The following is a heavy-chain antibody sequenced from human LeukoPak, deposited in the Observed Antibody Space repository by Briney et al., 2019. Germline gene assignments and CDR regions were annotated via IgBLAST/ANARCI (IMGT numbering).Heavy chain of an antibody. CDR2: ISSSSSYI. CDR3: ARDLVGATGGDY. Sequence: GSLRLSCAASGFTFSSYSMNWVRQAPGKGLEWVSSISSSSSYIYYADSVKGRFTISRDNAKNSLYLQMNSLRAEDTAVYYCARDLVGATGGDYWGQGTLVTVSS. D-gene: IGHD1-26*01. J-gene: IGHJ4*02. V-gene: IGHV3-21*01. CDR1: GFTFSSYS.